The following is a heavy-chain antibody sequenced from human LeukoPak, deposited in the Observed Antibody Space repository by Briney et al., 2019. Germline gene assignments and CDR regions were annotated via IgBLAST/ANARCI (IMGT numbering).Heavy chain of an antibody. CDR1: GFTFRSYA. Sequence: GGSLRLSCAASGFTFRSYAMHWVRQAPGKGLEWVAVILYDGSKQYYADSVKGRFTISRDNSKNTLYLQMNSLRPEDTAVYYCAKRPDDYSYGMDVWGQGTTVTVSS. V-gene: IGHV3-30-3*01. CDR2: ILYDGSKQ. CDR3: AKRPDDYSYGMDV. J-gene: IGHJ6*02.